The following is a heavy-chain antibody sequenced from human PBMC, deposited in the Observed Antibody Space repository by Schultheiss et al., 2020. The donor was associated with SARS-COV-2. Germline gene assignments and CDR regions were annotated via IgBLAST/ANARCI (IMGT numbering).Heavy chain of an antibody. V-gene: IGHV4-61*01. CDR3: ASLSIVGADFDY. CDR1: GGSVSSDSHY. D-gene: IGHD1-26*01. CDR2: VYYTGST. J-gene: IGHJ4*02. Sequence: SETLSLTCIVSGGSVSSDSHYWSWIRQPPGKGLEWIGYVYYTGSTNYNPSLKSRVTISVDTSKNQFSLKLSSVTAADTAVYYCASLSIVGADFDYWGQGTLVTVSS.